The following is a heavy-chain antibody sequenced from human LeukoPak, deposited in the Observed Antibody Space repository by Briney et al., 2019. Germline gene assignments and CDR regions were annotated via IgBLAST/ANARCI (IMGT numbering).Heavy chain of an antibody. Sequence: GGSLRLSCAASGFTFRSYSMNWVRQAPGKGLEWVSYISSSSSTIYYADSVKGRFTISRDNAKNSLYLQMNSLRDEDTAVYYCARDTDVEMATIWFDYWGQGTLVTVSS. CDR3: ARDTDVEMATIWFDY. J-gene: IGHJ4*02. D-gene: IGHD5-12*01. V-gene: IGHV3-48*02. CDR1: GFTFRSYS. CDR2: ISSSSSTI.